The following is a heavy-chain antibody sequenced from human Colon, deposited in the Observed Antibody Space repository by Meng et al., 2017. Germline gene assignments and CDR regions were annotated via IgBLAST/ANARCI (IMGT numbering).Heavy chain of an antibody. J-gene: IGHJ4*02. D-gene: IGHD4-17*01. V-gene: IGHV1-18*01. Sequence: QFQLVQSGAKAKKPGDSVQVSCKASGYTFTPYGISWMRQAPGQGLEWMGWISTYDDNTNYVEKFRGRVTMTTDTSTNTAYMEVRSLRADDTAVYYCARDNPGDYVWDYWGQGTLVTVSS. CDR2: ISTYDDNT. CDR3: ARDNPGDYVWDY. CDR1: GYTFTPYG.